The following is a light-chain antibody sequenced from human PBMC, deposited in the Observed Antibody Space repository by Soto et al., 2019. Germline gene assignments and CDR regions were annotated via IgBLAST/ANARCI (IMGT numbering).Light chain of an antibody. J-gene: IGKJ5*01. CDR2: GAS. CDR1: QSVSLD. CDR3: QQYNNWHPIT. Sequence: EIVLTQSPGTLSLSPWEIATLSFRASQSVSLDLAWYQQKPGQAPRLLIYGASTRATGIPARFSASGSGTEFTLTISSLQSEHFAVYYCQQYNNWHPITFGQGTRLEI. V-gene: IGKV3-15*01.